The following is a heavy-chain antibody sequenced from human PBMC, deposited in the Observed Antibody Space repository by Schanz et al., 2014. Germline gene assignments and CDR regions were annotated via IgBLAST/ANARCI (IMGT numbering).Heavy chain of an antibody. V-gene: IGHV1-18*01. CDR1: GYTFTSYG. J-gene: IGHJ6*03. Sequence: QVQLVQSGAEVKKPGASVKVSCKASGYTFTSYGISWVRQAPGQGLEWMGWISAYNGNTKYPQKLQGRVTMTTDTTTSTAYMELRSRRSDDTAVYYCARDGDRFYHNYYRDVWGKGTTVTVSS. CDR3: ARDGDRFYHNYYRDV. D-gene: IGHD4-17*01. CDR2: ISAYNGNT.